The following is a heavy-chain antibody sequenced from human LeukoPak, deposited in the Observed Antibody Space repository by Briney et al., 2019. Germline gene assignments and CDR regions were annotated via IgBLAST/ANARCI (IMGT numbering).Heavy chain of an antibody. V-gene: IGHV3-23*01. CDR1: GFTFSSYA. J-gene: IGHJ6*03. CDR3: AKGFRYMDV. CDR2: IIGSGGNT. Sequence: PGGSLRLSCAASGFTFSSYAMSWVRQAPGKGLEWVSSIIGSGGNTYHADSVKGRITISRDNSKNTLYLHVIALRAGDTAVYYCAKGFRYMDVWGRGTTVTVSS.